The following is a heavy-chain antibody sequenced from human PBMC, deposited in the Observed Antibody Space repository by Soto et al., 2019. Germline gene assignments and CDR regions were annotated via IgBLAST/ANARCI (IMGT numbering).Heavy chain of an antibody. CDR3: VRLEYFDFGVYRPDY. D-gene: IGHD4-17*01. CDR2: IYPGDSDT. CDR1: GYSFTSYW. J-gene: IGHJ4*02. V-gene: IGHV5-51*01. Sequence: GESLKISCKGSGYSFTSYWIGWVRQMPGKGLEWMGIIYPGDSDTRYSPSFQGQVTISADKSISTAYLQWSILNASDTAMYYCVRLEYFDFGVYRPDYWGQGTLVTAS.